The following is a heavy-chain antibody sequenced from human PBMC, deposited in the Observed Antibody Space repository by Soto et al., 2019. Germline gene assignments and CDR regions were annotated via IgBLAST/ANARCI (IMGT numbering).Heavy chain of an antibody. V-gene: IGHV3-30-3*01. J-gene: IGHJ6*02. CDR2: MSFDETKK. Sequence: QVRLVESGGGVVQPGRSLRLSCAASGFTFSNYAMHWVRQAPGKGLEWVAVMSFDETKKYHAASVQGRFTISRDNSQNTLALPTNSRRATATALYYCARSHAPYYYYTTGFFFGLDVWGQGTTVVVSS. CDR1: GFTFSNYA. D-gene: IGHD3-22*01. CDR3: ARSHAPYYYYTTGFFFGLDV.